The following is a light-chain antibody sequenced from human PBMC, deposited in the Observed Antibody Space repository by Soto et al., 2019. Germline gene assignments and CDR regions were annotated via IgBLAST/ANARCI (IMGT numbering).Light chain of an antibody. CDR1: QGVSSR. J-gene: IGKJ4*02. CDR3: QQTNSFPLT. V-gene: IGKV1-12*01. Sequence: DIQMTQSPSSVSASVGDTVAITCRASQGVSSRLAWYQQKPGTAPKVLISVASSLQSGVPSRFSSSGSGTEFTLTISSLQPEDFAPYYCQQTNSFPLTFGGGTKVEIK. CDR2: VAS.